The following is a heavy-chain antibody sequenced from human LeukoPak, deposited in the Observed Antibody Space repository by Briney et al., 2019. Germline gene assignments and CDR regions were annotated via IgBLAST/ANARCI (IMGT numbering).Heavy chain of an antibody. D-gene: IGHD6-19*01. CDR2: IKQDGSEK. CDR3: ARGRQWLAQYYFDY. Sequence: RGSLRLSCAASGFTFSSYWMSWVRQAPGKGLEWVANIKQDGSEKYYVDSVKGRFTISRDNAKNSLYLQMNSLRAEDTAVYYCARGRQWLAQYYFDYWGQGTLVTVSS. J-gene: IGHJ4*02. V-gene: IGHV3-7*03. CDR1: GFTFSSYW.